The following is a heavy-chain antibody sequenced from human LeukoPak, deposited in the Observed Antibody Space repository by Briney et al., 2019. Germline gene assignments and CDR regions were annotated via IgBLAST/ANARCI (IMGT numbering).Heavy chain of an antibody. V-gene: IGHV3-30*02. J-gene: IGHJ6*02. CDR1: GFTFSFYV. CDR2: IRYDGNNK. D-gene: IGHD3-10*01. CDR3: AKDRGGLGSGGYGMDV. Sequence: GGSLRLSCTASGFTFSFYVMHWVRQAPGKGLEWVAFIRYDGNNKYYADSVKGRFTISRDNSKKMLYLQMNSLRAEDTAAYYCAKDRGGLGSGGYGMDVWGQGTTVTVSS.